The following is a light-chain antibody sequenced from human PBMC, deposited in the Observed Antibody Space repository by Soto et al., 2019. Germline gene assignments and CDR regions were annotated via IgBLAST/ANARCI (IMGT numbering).Light chain of an antibody. CDR2: GAS. CDR3: HQYNGWPRT. Sequence: EIVMMQSPATLSVSAGERVTLSCRASQSISSSLAWYQQKPGQAPSLLFYGASTRASGVPARFSGSGSGTEFTLTIRSLQSEDFAVYYCHQYNGWPRTFGQGTKVEI. V-gene: IGKV3-15*01. CDR1: QSISSS. J-gene: IGKJ1*01.